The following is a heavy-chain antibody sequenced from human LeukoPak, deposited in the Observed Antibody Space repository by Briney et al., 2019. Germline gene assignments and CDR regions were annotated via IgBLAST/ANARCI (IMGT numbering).Heavy chain of an antibody. CDR1: GGSFSGYY. V-gene: IGHV4-34*01. CDR3: ARGRRAFDY. D-gene: IGHD1-14*01. CDR2: INHSGST. Sequence: PSETLSLTCAVYGGSFSGYYWSWIRQPPGKGLEWIGEINHSGSTNYNPSLKSRVTISVDTSKNQFSLKLSSVTAADTAVYYCARGRRAFDYWGQGTLVTVSS. J-gene: IGHJ4*02.